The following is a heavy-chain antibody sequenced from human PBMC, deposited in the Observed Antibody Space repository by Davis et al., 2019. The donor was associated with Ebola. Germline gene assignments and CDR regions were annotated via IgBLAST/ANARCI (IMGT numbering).Heavy chain of an antibody. CDR2: INPITGGT. CDR3: AREGGRYYDSSGYVFDI. D-gene: IGHD3-22*01. J-gene: IGHJ3*02. V-gene: IGHV1-46*01. Sequence: ASVTVSCKASGYRFTSYYMHWVRQAPGQGLEWMGIINPITGGTSYAQNFQVRVNMTRDTSTSTVYMELSSLGSEDTAVYYCAREGGRYYDSSGYVFDIWGKGTMVKVSS. CDR1: GYRFTSYY.